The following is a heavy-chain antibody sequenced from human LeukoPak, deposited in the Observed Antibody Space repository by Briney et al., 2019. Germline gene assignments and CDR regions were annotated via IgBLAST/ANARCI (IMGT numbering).Heavy chain of an antibody. CDR3: ARGRGVGANWGIFDY. D-gene: IGHD7-27*01. CDR2: TYFRSKWYN. V-gene: IGHV6-1*01. CDR1: GDSVSSNSST. Sequence: SQTFSLTCAISGDSVSSNSSTWNWIRQSPSRGLEWLGRTYFRSKWYNDYAVSVKSRITINPDTSKNQFSLQLNSVAPEDTAVYYCARGRGVGANWGIFDYWGQGTLVTVSS. J-gene: IGHJ4*02.